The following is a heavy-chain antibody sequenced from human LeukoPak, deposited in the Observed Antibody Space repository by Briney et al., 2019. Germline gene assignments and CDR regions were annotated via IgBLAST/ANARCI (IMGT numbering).Heavy chain of an antibody. CDR3: ARSFRYYYGSGSSKDAFDI. CDR2: ISSSGSTI. Sequence: PGGSLRLSCAASGFTFSSYEMSWVRQAPGKGLEWVSYISSSGSTIYYADSVKGRFTISRDNAKNSLYLQMNSLRTEDTAVYYCARSFRYYYGSGSSKDAFDIWGQGTMVTVSS. V-gene: IGHV3-48*03. J-gene: IGHJ3*02. D-gene: IGHD3-10*01. CDR1: GFTFSSYE.